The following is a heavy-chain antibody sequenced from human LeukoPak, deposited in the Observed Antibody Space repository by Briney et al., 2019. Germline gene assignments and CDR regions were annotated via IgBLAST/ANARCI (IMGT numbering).Heavy chain of an antibody. CDR2: IYYSGST. J-gene: IGHJ5*02. D-gene: IGHD4-17*01. CDR1: GGSISSYY. Sequence: SETLSLTCTVSGGSISSYYWSWIRQPPGKGLEWIGYIYYSGSTNYNPSLKSRVTISVDTSKNQFSLKLSSVTAADTAVYYCARGRMTTVTPYGSWGQGTLVTVSS. CDR3: ARGRMTTVTPYGS. V-gene: IGHV4-59*01.